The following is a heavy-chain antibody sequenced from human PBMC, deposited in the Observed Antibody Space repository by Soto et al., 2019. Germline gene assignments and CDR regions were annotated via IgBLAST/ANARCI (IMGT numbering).Heavy chain of an antibody. CDR1: GGTFSSYA. CDR2: IIPISGTA. Sequence: QVQLVQSGAEVKKPGSSVKVSCKASGGTFSSYAISWVRQAPGQGLEWMGGIIPISGTANYAQKFQGRVKITADESTSTAYMVLSSLRSEATAVYYCARSQGSSTSLEIYYYYYYGMDVWGQGTTVTVSS. J-gene: IGHJ6*02. CDR3: ARSQGSSTSLEIYYYYYYGMDV. V-gene: IGHV1-69*01. D-gene: IGHD2-2*01.